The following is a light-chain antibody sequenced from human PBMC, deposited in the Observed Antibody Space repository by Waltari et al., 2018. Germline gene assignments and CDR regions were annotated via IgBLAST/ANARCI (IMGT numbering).Light chain of an antibody. Sequence: QSALTQPASVSGSPGQSITLSCTGTSSAIGSSILVSWYQQHPGKAPRLMIYDVNRRPSGVSDRFSGSKSGNTASLTISGPQAEDEADYYCSSYAASTTFFGGGTKVTVL. CDR2: DVN. CDR1: SSAIGSSIL. CDR3: SSYAASTTF. V-gene: IGLV2-23*02. J-gene: IGLJ2*01.